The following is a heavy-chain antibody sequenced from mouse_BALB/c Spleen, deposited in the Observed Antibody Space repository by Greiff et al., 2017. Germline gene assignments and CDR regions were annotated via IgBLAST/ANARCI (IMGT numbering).Heavy chain of an antibody. Sequence: EVMLVESGAELVRPGALVKLSCKASGFNIKDYYMHWVKQRPEQGLEWIGWIDPENGNTIYDPKFQGKASITADTSSNTAYLQLSSLTSEDTAVYYCATITFAYWGQGTLVTVSA. V-gene: IGHV14-1*02. CDR3: ATITFAY. J-gene: IGHJ3*01. CDR1: GFNIKDYY. CDR2: IDPENGNT. D-gene: IGHD1-1*01.